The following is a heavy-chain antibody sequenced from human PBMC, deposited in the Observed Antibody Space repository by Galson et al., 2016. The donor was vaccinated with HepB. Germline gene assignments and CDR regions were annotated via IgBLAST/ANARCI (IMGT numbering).Heavy chain of an antibody. J-gene: IGHJ4*02. CDR1: GGSISSYY. V-gene: IGHV4-59*01. CDR2: IYNSGRT. D-gene: IGHD3-22*01. CDR3: ARDRDCSSYYSLDY. Sequence: SETLSLTCTVSGGSISSYYWSWIRQPPGKGLEWIGYIYNSGRTNYNPSLKSRVTISVDTSKNQFYLNLRSVTAADTAVYYCARDRDCSSYYSLDYWGQGTLVTVSS.